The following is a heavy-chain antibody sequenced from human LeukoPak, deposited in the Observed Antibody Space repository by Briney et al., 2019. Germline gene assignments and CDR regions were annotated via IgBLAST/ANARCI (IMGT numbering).Heavy chain of an antibody. J-gene: IGHJ3*02. Sequence: PGGSLRLSCAASGFTFSSYWMKWVRQAPGKGLEWVANIKKDGSEKSYVDSVRGRFTISRDNAKNSLYLQMNSLRAEDTAVYYCARVGSSGWYSSFGIDAFDIWGQGTMVTVSS. CDR1: GFTFSSYW. V-gene: IGHV3-7*01. CDR3: ARVGSSGWYSSFGIDAFDI. D-gene: IGHD6-19*01. CDR2: IKKDGSEK.